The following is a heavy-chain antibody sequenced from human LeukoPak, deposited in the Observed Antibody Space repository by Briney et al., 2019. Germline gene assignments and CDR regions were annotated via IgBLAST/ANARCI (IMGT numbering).Heavy chain of an antibody. D-gene: IGHD2-2*01. CDR3: ARREGYCSSTSCSYFDY. Sequence: GGSLRLSCAASGFTFSSYWMSWVRQAPGKGLEWVANINQDGGEKHYVDSVKGRFTISRDNAKNSLYLQMNSLRAEDTAVYYCARREGYCSSTSCSYFDYWGQGTLVTVSS. CDR2: INQDGGEK. CDR1: GFTFSSYW. V-gene: IGHV3-7*01. J-gene: IGHJ4*02.